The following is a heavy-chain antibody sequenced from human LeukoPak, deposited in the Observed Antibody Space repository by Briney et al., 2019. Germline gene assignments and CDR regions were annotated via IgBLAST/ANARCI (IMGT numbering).Heavy chain of an antibody. CDR3: ARDTYYDYVWGSYRPRAFDI. Sequence: SETLSLTCTVSGGSISSYYWSWIRQPPGKGLEWIGYIYYSGSTNYNPSLKSRVTISVDTSKNQFSLKLSSVTAADTAVYYCARDTYYDYVWGSYRPRAFDIWGQGTMVTVSS. J-gene: IGHJ3*02. V-gene: IGHV4-59*01. D-gene: IGHD3-16*02. CDR2: IYYSGST. CDR1: GGSISSYY.